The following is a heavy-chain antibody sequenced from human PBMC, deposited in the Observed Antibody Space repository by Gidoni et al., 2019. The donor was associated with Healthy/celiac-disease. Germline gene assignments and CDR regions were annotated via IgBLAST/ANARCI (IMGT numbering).Heavy chain of an antibody. CDR3: ARGVAAAGYYFDY. J-gene: IGHJ4*02. CDR2: ISHSGST. Sequence: QVQLQDSSPGLVKPSGTLSLTCATSACSNSSSNWWSWVRQPPGKGLAWIGEISHSGSTNHNPSIKSRVTISVDKSKNQFSLKLSSVTAADTAVYYCARGVAAAGYYFDYWGQGTLVTVSS. CDR1: ACSNSSSNW. D-gene: IGHD6-13*01. V-gene: IGHV4-4*02.